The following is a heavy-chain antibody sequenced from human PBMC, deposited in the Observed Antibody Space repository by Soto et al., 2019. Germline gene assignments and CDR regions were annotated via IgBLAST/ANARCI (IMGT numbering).Heavy chain of an antibody. CDR1: GFRFNSDW. Sequence: GESLKISCQVSGFRFNSDWIGWVRQMPGKGLEWVAIVYPGDFNVRYSPSFEGRVTISADRSITTAFLQWTRLNPSDTGTYFCVRGASGSSGYFDLWGLGTVVTVSS. D-gene: IGHD1-26*01. CDR3: VRGASGSSGYFDL. CDR2: VYPGDFNV. V-gene: IGHV5-51*01. J-gene: IGHJ4*02.